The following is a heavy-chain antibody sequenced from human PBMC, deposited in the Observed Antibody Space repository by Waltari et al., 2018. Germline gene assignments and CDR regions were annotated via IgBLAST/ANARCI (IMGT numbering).Heavy chain of an antibody. CDR2: ISGSGDST. V-gene: IGHV3-23*01. CDR3: AKVATYYYDSSGYGDN. D-gene: IGHD3-22*01. Sequence: EVQLLESGGGLVQPGGSLRLSCAASGFTFSSYAMSWVRQAPGRGLEWVSVISGSGDSTYYADSVKGRFTISRDNSKNTLYLEMNSLRGEDTAVYYCAKVATYYYDSSGYGDNWGQGTLVTVSS. J-gene: IGHJ4*02. CDR1: GFTFSSYA.